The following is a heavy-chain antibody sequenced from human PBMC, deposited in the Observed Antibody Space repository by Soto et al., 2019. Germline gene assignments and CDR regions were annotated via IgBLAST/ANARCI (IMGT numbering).Heavy chain of an antibody. CDR1: GFTFSSYG. J-gene: IGHJ4*02. CDR2: ISYDGSNK. D-gene: IGHD3-10*01. Sequence: QVQLVESGGGVVQPGRSLRLSCAASGFTFSSYGMHWVRQAPGKGLEWVAVISYDGSNKYYADSVKGRFTISRDNSKNTLYLQMNSLRAEDTAVYYCVKDGEYGPEGFDYWGQGTLVTVSS. V-gene: IGHV3-30*18. CDR3: VKDGEYGPEGFDY.